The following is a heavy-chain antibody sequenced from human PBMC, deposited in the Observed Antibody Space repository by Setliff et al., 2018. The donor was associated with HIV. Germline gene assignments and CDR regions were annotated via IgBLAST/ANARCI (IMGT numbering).Heavy chain of an antibody. V-gene: IGHV1-69*05. CDR3: ARETYYGSGSYLPTEYYYYYMDV. J-gene: IGHJ6*03. CDR1: GGTFSVYG. Sequence: GASVKVSCKASGGTFSVYGVSWVRQAPGQGLEWMGGIIPIFGTANYAQKFQGRVTITTDESTTTAYMELRSLRSEDTAVYYCARETYYGSGSYLPTEYYYYYMDVWGKGTTVTVSS. D-gene: IGHD3-10*01. CDR2: IIPIFGTA.